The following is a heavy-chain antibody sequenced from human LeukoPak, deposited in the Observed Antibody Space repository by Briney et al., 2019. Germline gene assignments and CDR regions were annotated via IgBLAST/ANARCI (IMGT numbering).Heavy chain of an antibody. D-gene: IGHD3-22*01. J-gene: IGHJ4*02. V-gene: IGHV3-43*02. CDR2: ISGDGGST. CDR1: GFTFDDYA. Sequence: PGGSLRLSCAASGFTFDDYAIHWVRQPPRKGLEWVSLISGDGGSTYYADSVKGRFTISRDNSKNSLYLQMNGLRTEDTALYYCTKGHHSSGYYDYWGQGTLVTVSS. CDR3: TKGHHSSGYYDY.